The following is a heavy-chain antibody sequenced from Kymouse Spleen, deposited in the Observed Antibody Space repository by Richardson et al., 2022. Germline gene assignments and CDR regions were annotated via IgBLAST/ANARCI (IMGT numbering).Heavy chain of an antibody. CDR2: INHSGST. V-gene: IGHV4-34*01. Sequence: QVQLQQWGAGLLKPSETLSLTCAVYGGSFSGYYWSWIRQPPGKGLEWIGEINHSGSTNYNPSLKSRVTISVDTSKNQFSLKLSSVTAADTAVYYCASVEMATIHFDYWGQGTLVTVSS. J-gene: IGHJ4*02. CDR1: GGSFSGYY. D-gene: IGHD5-24*01. CDR3: ASVEMATIHFDY.